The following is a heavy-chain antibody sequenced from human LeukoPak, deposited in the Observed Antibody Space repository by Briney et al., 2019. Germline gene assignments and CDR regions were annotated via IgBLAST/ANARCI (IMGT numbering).Heavy chain of an antibody. Sequence: GGSLRLSCAASGFTFSSYSMNWVRQAPGKGLEWVSYISSSSSTIYYADSVKGRFTISRDNAKNSLYLQMNSLRAEDTAVYYCARNVGSVPAAIYNWFDPWGQGTLVTVSS. J-gene: IGHJ5*02. CDR1: GFTFSSYS. V-gene: IGHV3-48*01. CDR3: ARNVGSVPAAIYNWFDP. D-gene: IGHD2-2*01. CDR2: ISSSSSTI.